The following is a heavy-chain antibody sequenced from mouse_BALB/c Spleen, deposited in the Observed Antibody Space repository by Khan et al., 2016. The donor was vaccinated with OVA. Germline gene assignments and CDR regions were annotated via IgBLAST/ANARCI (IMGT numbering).Heavy chain of an antibody. V-gene: IGHV2-2*02. D-gene: IGHD2-4*01. CDR2: IWRGGST. J-gene: IGHJ3*01. CDR1: GFSLTSYG. Sequence: VQLQESGPGLVQPSQSLSITCTVSGFSLTSYGVHWVRQSPGKGLEWLGVIWRGGSTAYNAAFISRLSISKDNSKSQVFFKLNNLQANDTAIYYCARNDDYDEGLSYWGQGTLVTVSA. CDR3: ARNDDYDEGLSY.